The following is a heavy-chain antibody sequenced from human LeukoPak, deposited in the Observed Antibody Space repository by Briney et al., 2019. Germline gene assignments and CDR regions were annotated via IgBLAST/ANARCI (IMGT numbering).Heavy chain of an antibody. V-gene: IGHV1-2*06. CDR1: GYTFTGYY. J-gene: IGHJ4*02. Sequence: ASVKVSCXASGYTFTGYYMHWVRQAPGQGLEWMGRINPNSGGTNYAQKFQGRVTMTRDTSISTAYMELSRLRSDDTAVYYCARVRGLYYDSSGYLFDYWGQGTLVTVSS. D-gene: IGHD3-22*01. CDR3: ARVRGLYYDSSGYLFDY. CDR2: INPNSGGT.